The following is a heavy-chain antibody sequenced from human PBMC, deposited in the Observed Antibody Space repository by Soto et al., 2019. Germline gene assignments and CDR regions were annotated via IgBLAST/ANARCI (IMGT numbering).Heavy chain of an antibody. J-gene: IGHJ4*02. D-gene: IGHD3-16*01. V-gene: IGHV5-51*01. Sequence: GESLKISCKGSGYSFTTHWVGWVRQMPGKGLEWMGIIYPGDSDTRYSPSFQGQVTFSADESITTAYLQWSSLKASDTAMYYCARSQFDYVWGTSGYFDSWGQGTLVTVSS. CDR2: IYPGDSDT. CDR1: GYSFTTHW. CDR3: ARSQFDYVWGTSGYFDS.